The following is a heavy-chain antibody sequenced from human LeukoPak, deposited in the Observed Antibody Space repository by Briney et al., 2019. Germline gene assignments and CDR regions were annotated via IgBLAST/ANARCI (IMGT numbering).Heavy chain of an antibody. CDR1: GYTFTGYY. CDR2: INPNSGGT. J-gene: IGHJ4*02. D-gene: IGHD5-12*01. CDR3: ARARGYSGYVPSELDY. V-gene: IGHV1-2*02. Sequence: ASVKVSCKASGYTFTGYYMHWVRQAPGQGLEWMGWINPNSGGTNYAQKFQGRVTMTRDTSISTAYMELSRLRSDDTAVYYFARARGYSGYVPSELDYWGQGTLVTVSS.